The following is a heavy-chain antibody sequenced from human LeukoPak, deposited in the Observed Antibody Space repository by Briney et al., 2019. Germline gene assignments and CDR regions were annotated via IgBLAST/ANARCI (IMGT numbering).Heavy chain of an antibody. Sequence: ASVKVSCKASGYTFTSYYMHWVRQAPGQGLEWMGIINPSGGSTSYAQKFQGRVTTTRDTSTSTVYMELSSLRSEDTAVYYCAREGFRYYDSSGNNWFDPWGQGTLVTVSS. D-gene: IGHD3-22*01. V-gene: IGHV1-46*01. J-gene: IGHJ5*02. CDR3: AREGFRYYDSSGNNWFDP. CDR1: GYTFTSYY. CDR2: INPSGGST.